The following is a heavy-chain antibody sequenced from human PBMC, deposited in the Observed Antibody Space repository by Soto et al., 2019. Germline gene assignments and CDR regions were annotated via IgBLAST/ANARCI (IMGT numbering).Heavy chain of an antibody. CDR1: GFTFSSYW. Sequence: EVQLVESGGGLVQPGGSLRLSCVDSGFTFSSYWMSWVRQAPVKGLEWVGNIKQDGSEENYVDSVKGRFTISRDNAKNSMYLQMNSLRGEDTAVYYCARIASRGRGWDVWRQGTTVVVSS. D-gene: IGHD3-10*01. V-gene: IGHV3-7*01. CDR2: IKQDGSEE. CDR3: ARIASRGRGWDV. J-gene: IGHJ6*02.